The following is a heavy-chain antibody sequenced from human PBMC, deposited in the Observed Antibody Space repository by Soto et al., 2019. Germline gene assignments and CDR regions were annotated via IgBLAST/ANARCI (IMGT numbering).Heavy chain of an antibody. Sequence: GGSLRLSCAASGFTFSSYWMHWVRQAPGKGLVWVSRIKSDGSNTIYADSVKGRFTISRDNAKNTLYLQMNSLRVEDTAVYYCARGSYYYDSSGFYGMDVWGQGTTVTVSS. V-gene: IGHV3-74*01. CDR2: IKSDGSNT. D-gene: IGHD3-22*01. CDR3: ARGSYYYDSSGFYGMDV. CDR1: GFTFSSYW. J-gene: IGHJ6*02.